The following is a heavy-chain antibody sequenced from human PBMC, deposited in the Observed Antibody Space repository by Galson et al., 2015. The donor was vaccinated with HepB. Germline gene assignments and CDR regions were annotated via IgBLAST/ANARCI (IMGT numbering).Heavy chain of an antibody. CDR2: SYYSGVT. J-gene: IGHJ6*02. D-gene: IGHD6-19*01. Sequence: ETLSLTCTVSGGSISSTSHHWGWIRQPPGKGLEWIGSSYYSGVTNYNPSLTSRVTISVDTSKNQFSLRLTSVTAADTAVYYCARVSMSSSGWYVRYGLDVWGQGTTVTVSS. V-gene: IGHV4-39*07. CDR1: GGSISSTSHH. CDR3: ARVSMSSSGWYVRYGLDV.